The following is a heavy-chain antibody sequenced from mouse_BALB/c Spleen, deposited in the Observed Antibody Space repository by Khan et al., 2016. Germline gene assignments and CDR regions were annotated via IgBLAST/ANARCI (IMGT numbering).Heavy chain of an antibody. Sequence: EVELVESGGGLVQPGGSLRLSCATSGFTFTDYYMSWVRQPPGKALEWLGFIRNKANGYTTEYSASVKGRLTISRDNSQSILSLQMNTLRAEDSATYYCARDLEGYDDAMDYWGQGTSVTVSS. V-gene: IGHV7-3*02. CDR1: GFTFTDYY. J-gene: IGHJ4*01. D-gene: IGHD2-2*01. CDR2: IRNKANGYTT. CDR3: ARDLEGYDDAMDY.